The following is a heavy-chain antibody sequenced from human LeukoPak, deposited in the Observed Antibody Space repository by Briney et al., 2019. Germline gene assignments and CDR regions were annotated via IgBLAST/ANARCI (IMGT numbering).Heavy chain of an antibody. D-gene: IGHD3-10*01. J-gene: IGHJ3*02. V-gene: IGHV3-23*01. CDR1: GFTFSSYA. CDR2: ISGSGGST. CDR3: AKEVRGVIIRGDAFDI. Sequence: GGSLRLSCAASGFTFSSYAMSWVRQAPGKGLEWVSAISGSGGSTYYADSVKGRFTISRDNSKNTLYLQMNSLRAEDTAVYYCAKEVRGVIIRGDAFDIWGQGTMVTVSS.